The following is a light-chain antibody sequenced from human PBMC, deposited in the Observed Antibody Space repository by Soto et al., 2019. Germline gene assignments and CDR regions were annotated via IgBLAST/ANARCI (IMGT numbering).Light chain of an antibody. CDR3: SSYAGSSNV. J-gene: IGLJ1*01. V-gene: IGLV1-40*01. CDR2: GND. CDR1: SSNIGAGYE. Sequence: QSVLTQPPSVSGAPGQRVTISCTGTSSNIGAGYEVHWYHQLPGTAPKFLVSGNDNRPSGVPDRLSASKSGTSGSLAITGLQAEDEADYYCSSYAGSSNVFGTGTKLTVL.